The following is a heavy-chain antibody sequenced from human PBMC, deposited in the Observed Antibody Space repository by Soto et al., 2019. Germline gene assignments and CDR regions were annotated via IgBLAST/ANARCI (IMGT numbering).Heavy chain of an antibody. J-gene: IGHJ2*01. Sequence: GGSLRLSCAASGFTFSSYSMNWVRQAPGKGLEWVSSISSSSSYIYYADSVKGRFTISRDNAKNSLYLQMNSLRAEDKAVYYCARPEVRFDWYFDLWGRGTLVTVSS. V-gene: IGHV3-21*01. D-gene: IGHD3-10*01. CDR3: ARPEVRFDWYFDL. CDR2: ISSSSSYI. CDR1: GFTFSSYS.